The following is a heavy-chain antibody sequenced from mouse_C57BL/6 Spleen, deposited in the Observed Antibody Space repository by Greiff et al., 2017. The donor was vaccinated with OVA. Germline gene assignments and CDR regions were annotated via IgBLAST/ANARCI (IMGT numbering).Heavy chain of an antibody. V-gene: IGHV5-17*01. Sequence: EVKVEESGGGLVKPGGSLKLSCAASGFTFSDYGMHWVRQAPEKGLEWVAYISSGSSTIYYADTVKGRFTISRDNAKNTLFLQMTSLRSEDTAMYYCAIITTVVGDWYFDVWGTGTTVTVSS. D-gene: IGHD1-1*01. CDR2: ISSGSSTI. J-gene: IGHJ1*03. CDR1: GFTFSDYG. CDR3: AIITTVVGDWYFDV.